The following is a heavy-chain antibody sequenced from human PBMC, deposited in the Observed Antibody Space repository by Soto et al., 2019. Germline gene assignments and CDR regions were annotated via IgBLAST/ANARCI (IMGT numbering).Heavy chain of an antibody. Sequence: PSETLSLTCTVSGGSISSGGYYWSWIRQHPGKGLEWIGYIYYSGSTYYNPSLKSRVTISVDTSKNQFSLKLSSVTAADTAVYYCARAYRHSGYDQGVDNWFDPWGQGTLVTVSS. CDR1: GGSISSGGYY. CDR3: ARAYRHSGYDQGVDNWFDP. D-gene: IGHD5-12*01. V-gene: IGHV4-31*03. J-gene: IGHJ5*02. CDR2: IYYSGST.